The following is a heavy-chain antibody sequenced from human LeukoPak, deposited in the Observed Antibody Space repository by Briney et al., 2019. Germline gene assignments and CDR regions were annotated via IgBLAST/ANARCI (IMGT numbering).Heavy chain of an antibody. CDR1: GGSISSYY. CDR3: ARHKEGFDP. V-gene: IGHV4-39*01. Sequence: SETLSLTCTVSGGSISSYYWSWIRQPPGEGLEWIGSIYYSGSTYYNPSLKSRVTISVDTPKNQFSLKLSSVTAADTAVYYCARHKEGFDPWGQGTLVTVSS. J-gene: IGHJ5*02. CDR2: IYYSGST.